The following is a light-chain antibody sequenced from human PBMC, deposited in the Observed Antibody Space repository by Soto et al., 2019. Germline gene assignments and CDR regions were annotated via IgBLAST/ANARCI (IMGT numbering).Light chain of an antibody. V-gene: IGLV2-8*01. CDR2: EVD. J-gene: IGLJ2*01. CDR1: SSDVGRNHY. Sequence: QAVVTQPPSASGSPGQSVTISCTGTSSDVGRNHYVSWYQFLPGKVPKVMIYEVDKRPSGVPDRFSGSRSGNTASLTVSGLQPEDEGDYFCSSYAGSANLLFGGGTKLTVL. CDR3: SSYAGSANLL.